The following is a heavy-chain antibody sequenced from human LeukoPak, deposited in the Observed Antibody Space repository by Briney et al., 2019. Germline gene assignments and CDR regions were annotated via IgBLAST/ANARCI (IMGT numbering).Heavy chain of an antibody. V-gene: IGHV1-69*13. CDR1: GGTFSSYA. CDR2: IIPIFGTA. J-gene: IGHJ6*03. D-gene: IGHD6-19*01. CDR3: ARDRGIAVAGSSYYYYYYMDV. Sequence: ASVKVSCKASGGTFSSYAISWVRQAPGQGLEWMGGIIPIFGTANYAQKFQGRVTITADESTSTAYMELSSLRSEDTAVYYCARDRGIAVAGSSYYYYYYMDVWGKGTTVTVSS.